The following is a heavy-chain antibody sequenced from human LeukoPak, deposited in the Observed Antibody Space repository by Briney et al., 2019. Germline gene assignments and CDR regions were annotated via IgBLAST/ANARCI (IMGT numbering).Heavy chain of an antibody. Sequence: PSETLSLTCTVSGGSISSYYWSWIRQPPGKGLEWIGYIYYSGSTNYNPSLKSRVTISVDTSKNQFSLKLSSVTAADTAVYYCARHEPTEMLVLGHFDYWGQGTLVTVSS. D-gene: IGHD6-13*01. V-gene: IGHV4-59*08. CDR3: ARHEPTEMLVLGHFDY. CDR1: GGSISSYY. J-gene: IGHJ4*02. CDR2: IYYSGST.